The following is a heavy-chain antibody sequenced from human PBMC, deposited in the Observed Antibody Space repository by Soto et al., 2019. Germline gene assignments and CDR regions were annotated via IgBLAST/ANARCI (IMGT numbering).Heavy chain of an antibody. CDR1: GGSISSTNW. J-gene: IGHJ4*01. V-gene: IGHV4-4*02. CDR2: IYHNGSP. Sequence: PSETLSLTCVVSGGSISSTNWWTWVRQPPGKRLEWIGEIYHNGSPTYSPSLRGRATISVDTSRNQFSLIVNSVTAADTAVYYCARGVLHWGQGTLVTVSS. CDR3: ARGVLH.